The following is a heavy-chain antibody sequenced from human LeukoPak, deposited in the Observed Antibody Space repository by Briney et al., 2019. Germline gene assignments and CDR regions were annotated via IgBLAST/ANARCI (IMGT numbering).Heavy chain of an antibody. CDR2: IYYSGST. V-gene: IGHV4-59*01. CDR3: AREASIFGVVISGSWFDP. CDR1: GGSISSYY. J-gene: IGHJ5*02. Sequence: KASETLSLTCTVSGGSISSYYWSWIRQPPGKGLEWIGYIYYSGSTNYNPSLKSRVTKSVDTSKNQFSLKLSSVTAADTAVYYCAREASIFGVVISGSWFDPWGQGTLVTVSS. D-gene: IGHD3-3*01.